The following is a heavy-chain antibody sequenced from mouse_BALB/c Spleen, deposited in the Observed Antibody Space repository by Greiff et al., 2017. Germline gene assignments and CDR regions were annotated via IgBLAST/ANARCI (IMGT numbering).Heavy chain of an antibody. V-gene: IGHV1-69*02. CDR1: GYTFTSYW. D-gene: IGHD2-4*01. J-gene: IGHJ4*01. Sequence: QVQLQQPGAELVKPGASVKLSCKASGYTFTSYWMHWVKQRPGQGLEWIGEIDPSDSYTNYNQKFKGKATLTVDKSSSTAYMQLSSLTSEDSAVYYGARPRSYDDYDGYARDDGGQGTSVTVAS. CDR2: IDPSDSYT. CDR3: ARPRSYDDYDGYARDD.